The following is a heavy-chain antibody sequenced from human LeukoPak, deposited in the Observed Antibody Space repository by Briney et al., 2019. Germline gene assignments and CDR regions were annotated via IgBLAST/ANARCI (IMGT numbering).Heavy chain of an antibody. CDR1: GFTFSTFW. CDR2: ISSSSSYI. Sequence: GGSLRLSCAASGFTFSTFWMSWVRQAPGKGLEWVSSISSSSSYIYYADSVKGRFTISRDNAKNSLYLQMNSLRAEDTAVYYCARGVGLPGAFDIWGQGTMVTVSS. J-gene: IGHJ3*02. V-gene: IGHV3-21*01. CDR3: ARGVGLPGAFDI. D-gene: IGHD5-18*01.